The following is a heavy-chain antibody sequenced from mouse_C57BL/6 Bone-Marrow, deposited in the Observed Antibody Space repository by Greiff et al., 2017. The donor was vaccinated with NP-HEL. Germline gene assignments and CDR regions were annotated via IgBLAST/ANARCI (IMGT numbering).Heavy chain of an antibody. J-gene: IGHJ3*01. CDR3: ARGAY. Sequence: QVQLQQFGAELVKPGASVKISCKASGYEFSNYWMNWVKQRPGKGLEWIGQIYPGDGATNYNGKFKDKATLTADKSSSTAYMQLSRLTSEDSAVYSCARGAYWGQGTVVTVTA. CDR2: IYPGDGAT. V-gene: IGHV1-80*01. CDR1: GYEFSNYW.